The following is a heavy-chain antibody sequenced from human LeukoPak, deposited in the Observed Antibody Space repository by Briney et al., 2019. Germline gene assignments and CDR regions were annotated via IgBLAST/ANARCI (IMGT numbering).Heavy chain of an antibody. Sequence: SVKVSCKASGGTFSSYATSWVRQAPGQGLEWMGRIIPILGIANYAQKFQGRVTITADKSTSTAYMELSSLRSEDTAVYYCARVALWFRESYGMDVWAKGPRSPPP. D-gene: IGHD3-10*01. CDR2: IIPILGIA. V-gene: IGHV1-69*04. J-gene: IGHJ6*02. CDR1: GGTFSSYA. CDR3: ARVALWFRESYGMDV.